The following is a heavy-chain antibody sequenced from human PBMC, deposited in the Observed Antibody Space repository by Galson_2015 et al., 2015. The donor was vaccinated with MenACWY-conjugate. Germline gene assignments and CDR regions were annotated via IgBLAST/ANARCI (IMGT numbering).Heavy chain of an antibody. J-gene: IGHJ3*02. CDR2: INIDGTTT. CDR1: GFTFSSYW. Sequence: SLRLSCAASGFTFSSYWLHWVRQAPGKGLVWVSRINIDGTTTNYADFVEGRFTISRDNAKNTAFLQMNSLRAEDTAVYYCARAGSYRFEIWGQGTMVTVSS. CDR3: ARAGSYRFEI. V-gene: IGHV3-74*01. D-gene: IGHD3-10*01.